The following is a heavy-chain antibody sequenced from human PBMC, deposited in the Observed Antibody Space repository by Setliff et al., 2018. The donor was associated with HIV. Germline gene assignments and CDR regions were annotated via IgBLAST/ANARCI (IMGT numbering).Heavy chain of an antibody. D-gene: IGHD3-16*01. J-gene: IGHJ5*02. CDR2: IHTTGST. CDR1: GDSISSGSYY. CDR3: ARRTFGSGRLDP. Sequence: SETLSLTCSVSGDSISSGSYYWSWIRLPAGKGLEWIGQIHTTGSTNYNPSLESRLTISIDTSKNQFSLTLNSVTATDTAVYYCARRTFGSGRLDPWGQGTLVTVSS. V-gene: IGHV4-61*09.